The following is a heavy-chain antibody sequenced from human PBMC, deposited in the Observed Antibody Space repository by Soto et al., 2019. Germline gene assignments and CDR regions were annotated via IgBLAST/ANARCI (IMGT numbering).Heavy chain of an antibody. Sequence: QVQLVQSGAEVKKPGASVKVSCKASGYTFTSYAMHWVRQAPGQRLEWMGWINAGNGNTKYSQKFQGRVTITRDTAASTAYMELSSLRSEDTAVYYCAGGIAAAGTAYYYGMDVWGQGTTVTVSS. CDR2: INAGNGNT. CDR1: GYTFTSYA. V-gene: IGHV1-3*01. CDR3: AGGIAAAGTAYYYGMDV. J-gene: IGHJ6*02. D-gene: IGHD6-13*01.